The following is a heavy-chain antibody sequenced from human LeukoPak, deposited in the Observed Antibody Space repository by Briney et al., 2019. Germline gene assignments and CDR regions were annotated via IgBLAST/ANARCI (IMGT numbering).Heavy chain of an antibody. D-gene: IGHD6-13*01. Sequence: SETLSLTCAVSAYSISIGYYWGGIRPPPGKGVEWIGSIYHSGSTYYTPSLNIPVTISVDTSKNQFSLKLTSETAADTAVYYCARRLAADTFDYWGQGTLVTLSS. J-gene: IGHJ4*02. CDR1: AYSISIGYY. CDR2: IYHSGST. CDR3: ARRLAADTFDY. V-gene: IGHV4-38-2*01.